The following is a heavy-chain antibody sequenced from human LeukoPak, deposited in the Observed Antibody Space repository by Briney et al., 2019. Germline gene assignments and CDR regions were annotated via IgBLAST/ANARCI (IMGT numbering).Heavy chain of an antibody. V-gene: IGHV3-7*03. CDR3: ASSSYYYDSSGLKYYFDY. D-gene: IGHD3-22*01. CDR2: INHNGNVN. J-gene: IGHJ4*02. Sequence: PGGSLRLSCAASGFTFSSYWMNWARQAPGKGLEWVASINHNGNVNYYVDSVKGRFTISRDNSKNTLYLQMNSLRAEDTAVYYCASSSYYYDSSGLKYYFDYWGQGTLVTVSS. CDR1: GFTFSSYW.